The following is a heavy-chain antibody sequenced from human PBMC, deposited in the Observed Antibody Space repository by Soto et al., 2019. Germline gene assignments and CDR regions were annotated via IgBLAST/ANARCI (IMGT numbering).Heavy chain of an antibody. CDR2: MNPNSGNT. V-gene: IGHV1-8*01. CDR1: GYTFTSYD. CDR3: ARKTGHYYYMDV. J-gene: IGHJ6*03. Sequence: ASVKVSCKASGYTFTSYDINWVRQATGQGLEWMGWMNPNSGNTGYAQKFQGQVTISADKSISTAYLQWSSLKASDTAMYYCARKTGHYYYMDVWGKGTTVTVSS. D-gene: IGHD3-10*01.